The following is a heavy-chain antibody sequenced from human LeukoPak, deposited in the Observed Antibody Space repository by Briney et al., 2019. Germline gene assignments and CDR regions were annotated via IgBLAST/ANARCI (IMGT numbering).Heavy chain of an antibody. CDR3: ARLPDSSGYYYPFDY. CDR1: GGSISSYY. J-gene: IGHJ4*02. CDR2: IYTSGST. Sequence: SETLSLTCTVSGGSISSYYWSWIRQPAGKGLEWIGRIYTSGSTNYNPSLKSRVTISVDTSKNQFSLKLSSVTAADTAVYYCARLPDSSGYYYPFDYWGQGTLVTVSS. V-gene: IGHV4-4*07. D-gene: IGHD3-22*01.